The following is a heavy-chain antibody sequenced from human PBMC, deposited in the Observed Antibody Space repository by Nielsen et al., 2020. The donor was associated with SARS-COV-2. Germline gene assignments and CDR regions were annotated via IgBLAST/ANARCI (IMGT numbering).Heavy chain of an antibody. CDR1: GGSLSGYY. J-gene: IGHJ6*02. Sequence: SETLSLTCAVYGGSLSGYYWTWIRQPPGKGLEWIGEINHSGSTNYNPSLKSRFTISVDPSKNQFSLKLTSVTAADTAVYSCARAFALMGSLVWYSYSAMDVWGQGTTVTVSS. CDR3: ARAFALMGSLVWYSYSAMDV. CDR2: INHSGST. D-gene: IGHD3-10*01. V-gene: IGHV4-34*01.